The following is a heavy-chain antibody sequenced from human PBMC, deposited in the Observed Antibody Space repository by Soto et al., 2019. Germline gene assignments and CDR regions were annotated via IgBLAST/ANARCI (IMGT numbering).Heavy chain of an antibody. D-gene: IGHD5-18*01. V-gene: IGHV3-30*03. Sequence: QVQLVESGGGVVQPGRSLRLSCAASGFTFSSYGMHWVRQAPGKGLEWVAVISYDGSNKYYADSVKGRFTISRDNSKNTLYLQMNSLRAEDTAVYYCAGEGQGPLLHYYYYYGMDVWGQGTTVTVSS. CDR3: AGEGQGPLLHYYYYYGMDV. CDR1: GFTFSSYG. J-gene: IGHJ6*02. CDR2: ISYDGSNK.